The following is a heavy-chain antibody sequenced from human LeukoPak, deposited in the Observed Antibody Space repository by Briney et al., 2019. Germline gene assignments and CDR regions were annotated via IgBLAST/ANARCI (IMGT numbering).Heavy chain of an antibody. D-gene: IGHD1-26*01. CDR1: GFTFSSYG. Sequence: GGSLRLSCAASGFTFSSYGMHWVRQAPGKGLEWVAHIKQDGSEKYYVDSVKGRFTISRDSAKNSLYLQMNSLRAEDTAVYYCARGGGSYYFDYWGQGTLVTVSS. CDR2: IKQDGSEK. V-gene: IGHV3-7*04. CDR3: ARGGGSYYFDY. J-gene: IGHJ4*02.